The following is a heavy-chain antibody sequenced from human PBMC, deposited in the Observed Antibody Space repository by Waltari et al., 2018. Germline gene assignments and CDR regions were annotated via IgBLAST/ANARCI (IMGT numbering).Heavy chain of an antibody. Sequence: EVQMAESGGGLVQTAGSLIIPCEAPGTIFSRHSLPWDRQAPGKGLDVVAKIKQDERENYYVYSVKGRFTSSRDDAKNSLYLQMNSLRNEDTAVYFCARVFVYGANSGKRPMDVWGKGTTVTVSS. D-gene: IGHD4-17*01. CDR2: IKQDEREN. V-gene: IGHV3-7*01. J-gene: IGHJ6*03. CDR1: GTIFSRHS. CDR3: ARVFVYGANSGKRPMDV.